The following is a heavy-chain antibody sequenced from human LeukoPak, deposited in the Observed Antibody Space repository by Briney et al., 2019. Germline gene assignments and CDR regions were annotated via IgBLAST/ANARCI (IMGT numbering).Heavy chain of an antibody. D-gene: IGHD6-6*01. CDR1: GGTFSSYA. CDR3: ARAHSSSSLDWFDP. J-gene: IGHJ5*02. CDR2: IIPIFGIA. V-gene: IGHV1-69*04. Sequence: ASVKVSCKASGGTFSSYAISWVRQAPGQGLEWMGRIIPIFGIANYAQKFQGRVTITADKPTSTAYMELSSLRSEDTAVYYCARAHSSSSLDWFDPWGQGTLVTVSS.